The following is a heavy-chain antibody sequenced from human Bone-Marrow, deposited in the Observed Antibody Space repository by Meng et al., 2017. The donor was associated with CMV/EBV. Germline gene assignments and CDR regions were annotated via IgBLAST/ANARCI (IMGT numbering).Heavy chain of an antibody. CDR2: IYYSGST. Sequence: SETLSLTCTVSGGSISSSSYYWGWIRQPPGKGLEWIGSIYYSGSTYYDPSLKSRVTISVDTSKNQFSLKLSSVTAADTAVYYCARDPRLGKGYYGMDVWGQGTTVAASS. CDR1: GGSISSSSYY. V-gene: IGHV4-39*07. CDR3: ARDPRLGKGYYGMDV. J-gene: IGHJ6*02. D-gene: IGHD6-19*01.